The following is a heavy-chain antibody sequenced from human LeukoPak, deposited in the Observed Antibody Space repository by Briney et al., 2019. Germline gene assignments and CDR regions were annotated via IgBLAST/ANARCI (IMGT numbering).Heavy chain of an antibody. J-gene: IGHJ4*02. CDR3: ARGHSHALV. V-gene: IGHV3-49*03. Sequence: GGSLRLSCTGSGFPFGDYLISWFRQAPGKGLEGLGFIRKKTYGETPQYAASVKDRFTISRDDSKSTAYLQINSLKTDDTAVYYCARGHSHALVWGQGTLVTVSS. D-gene: IGHD5-18*01. CDR1: GFPFGDYL. CDR2: IRKKTYGETP.